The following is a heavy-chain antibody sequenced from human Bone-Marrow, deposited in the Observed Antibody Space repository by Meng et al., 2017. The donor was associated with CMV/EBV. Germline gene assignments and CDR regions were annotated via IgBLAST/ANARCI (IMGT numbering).Heavy chain of an antibody. J-gene: IGHJ6*02. V-gene: IGHV1-8*01. D-gene: IGHD6-13*01. Sequence: ASVKVSCKASGYTFTSYDINWVRQATGQGLEWMGWMNPNSGNTGYAQKFQGRVTMTRNTSISTAYMELSRLRSDGTAVYYCTGYSSSWSRGYYYYYGMDVWGQGTTVTVSS. CDR3: TGYSSSWSRGYYYYYGMDV. CDR2: MNPNSGNT. CDR1: GYTFTSYD.